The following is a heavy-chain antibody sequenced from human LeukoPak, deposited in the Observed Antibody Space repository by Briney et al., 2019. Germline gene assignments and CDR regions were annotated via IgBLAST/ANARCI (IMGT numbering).Heavy chain of an antibody. CDR1: GLTLNRHA. CDR2: ISYTGGST. D-gene: IGHD1-26*01. J-gene: IGHJ4*02. Sequence: SLGLLYGASGLTLNRHAMNCVRQAPAKAREEFSTISYTGGSTYYVDSVQGRFTISRDNSENTLYLQLNSLRAEDTAVYYCAKAASGSYLYYFDYWGQGTLVTVSS. V-gene: IGHV3-23*01. CDR3: AKAASGSYLYYFDY.